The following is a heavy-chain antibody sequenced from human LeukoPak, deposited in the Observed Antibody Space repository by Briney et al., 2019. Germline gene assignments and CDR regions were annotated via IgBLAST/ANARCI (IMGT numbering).Heavy chain of an antibody. CDR1: GFTFSNYD. CDR2: IGTAGDT. J-gene: IGHJ4*02. D-gene: IGHD3-10*01. V-gene: IGHV3-13*01. CDR3: VRARFADYYGSQSFYPYFFDY. Sequence: GSLRLSCAASGFTFSNYDMHWVRQATGKGLEWVSAIGTAGDTYYPGSVKGRFTISREDAKNSLYLQMNSLRAGDTAVYFCVRARFADYYGSQSFYPYFFDYWGQGTLVTVSS.